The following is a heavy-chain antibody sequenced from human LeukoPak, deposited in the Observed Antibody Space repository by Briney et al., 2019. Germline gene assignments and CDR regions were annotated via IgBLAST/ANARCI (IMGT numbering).Heavy chain of an antibody. CDR1: GGTFSSYA. Sequence: ASVKVSCKASGGTFSSYAISWVRQAPGQGLEWMGRIIPIFGIANYAQKFQGRVTITADKSTSTAYMELSSLRSEDTAVYYCARARYCSSTSCYGWFDPWGQGTLVTVSS. J-gene: IGHJ5*02. CDR3: ARARYCSSTSCYGWFDP. V-gene: IGHV1-69*04. CDR2: IIPIFGIA. D-gene: IGHD2-2*01.